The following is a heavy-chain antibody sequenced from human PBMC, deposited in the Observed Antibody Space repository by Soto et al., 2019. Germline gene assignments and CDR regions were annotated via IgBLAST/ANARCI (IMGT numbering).Heavy chain of an antibody. Sequence: GGSLRLSCAASGFTFSSYTMSWVRQAPGKGLEWVSAISGSGGSTYYADSVKGRFTISRDNSKNTLYLQMNSLRAEDTAVYYCAKGLKKGYCSSTSCYRFWYYYYMDVWGKGTTVTVSS. CDR2: ISGSGGST. CDR3: AKGLKKGYCSSTSCYRFWYYYYMDV. V-gene: IGHV3-23*01. CDR1: GFTFSSYT. D-gene: IGHD2-2*02. J-gene: IGHJ6*03.